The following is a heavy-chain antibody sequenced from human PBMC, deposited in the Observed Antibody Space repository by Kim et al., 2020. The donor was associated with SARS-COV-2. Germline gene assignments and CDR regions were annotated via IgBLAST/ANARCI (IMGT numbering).Heavy chain of an antibody. V-gene: IGHV3-74*01. CDR2: INGDGSTT. CDR1: GFTFSSYW. CDR3: ATGSYFSAFAL. D-gene: IGHD1-26*01. Sequence: GGSLRLSCAASGFTFSSYWMHWVRQAPGKGLVWVSRINGDGSTTTYADSVKGRFTISRDNAKNTLYLQMNSLRAEDTAVYYCATGSYFSAFALWGQGTMV. J-gene: IGHJ3*01.